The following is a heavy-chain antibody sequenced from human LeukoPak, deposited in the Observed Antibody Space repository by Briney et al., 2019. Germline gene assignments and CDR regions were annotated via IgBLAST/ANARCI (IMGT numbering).Heavy chain of an antibody. CDR2: INPSGGST. D-gene: IGHD2-2*01. J-gene: IGHJ4*02. V-gene: IGHV1-46*03. CDR3: AREEYQLLHFDY. CDR1: GYTFTSYY. Sequence: ASVKVSCKASGYTFTSYYMHWVRQAPGQGLEWMGIINPSGGSTSYAQKFQGRVTMTRDTSMSTVYMELSSLRSEDTAVYYCAREEYQLLHFDYWGQGTLVTVSS.